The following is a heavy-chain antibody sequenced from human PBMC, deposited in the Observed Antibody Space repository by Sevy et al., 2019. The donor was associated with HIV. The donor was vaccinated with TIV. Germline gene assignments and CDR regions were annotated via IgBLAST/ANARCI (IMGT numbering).Heavy chain of an antibody. D-gene: IGHD1-26*01. CDR3: AGGVGLDC. Sequence: GGSLRLSCAASGFTFSPYWMTWVRQAPGKGLEWVANIRPDGSDKYYVDSVKGRFPISRDNAKNSLYLQMNSLRADDTVMYYCAGGVGLDCWGQGALVTVSS. V-gene: IGHV3-7*01. J-gene: IGHJ4*02. CDR1: GFTFSPYW. CDR2: IRPDGSDK.